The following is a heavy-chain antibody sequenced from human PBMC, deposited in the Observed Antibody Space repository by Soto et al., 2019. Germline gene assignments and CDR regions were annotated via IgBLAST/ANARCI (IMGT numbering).Heavy chain of an antibody. V-gene: IGHV1-3*01. CDR1: GYTFTSYA. CDR3: ASGGIVVVPAAMPDYYGMDV. D-gene: IGHD2-2*01. CDR2: INACNGNT. J-gene: IGHJ6*02. Sequence: QVQLVQSGAEVKKPGASVKVSCKASGYTFTSYAMHWVRQAPGQRLEWMGWINACNGNTKYSQKFQGRVNITSDTSASTAYMELSSLRSEDTAVYYCASGGIVVVPAAMPDYYGMDVWGQATTVTVSS.